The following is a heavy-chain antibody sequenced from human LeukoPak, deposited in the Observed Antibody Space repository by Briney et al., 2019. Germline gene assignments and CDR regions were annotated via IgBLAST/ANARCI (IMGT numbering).Heavy chain of an antibody. J-gene: IGHJ3*02. Sequence: GESLQISCKGSGYSFTSFWIGWVRQLPGKGLEWMGIIYPGDSDTRDSPSFQGQVTFSADKSISTAYLQWSSLKASDTAMYYCARPATGTTAFDIWGQGTMVTVSS. D-gene: IGHD1-1*01. CDR2: IYPGDSDT. CDR1: GYSFTSFW. V-gene: IGHV5-51*01. CDR3: ARPATGTTAFDI.